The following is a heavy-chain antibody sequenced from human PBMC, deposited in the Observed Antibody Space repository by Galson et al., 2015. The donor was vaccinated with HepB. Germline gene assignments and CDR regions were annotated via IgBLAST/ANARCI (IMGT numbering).Heavy chain of an antibody. CDR2: ISYDGSNK. J-gene: IGHJ4*02. V-gene: IGHV3-30*03. Sequence: SLRLSCAASGFTFSSYGMHWVRQAPGKGLEWVAVISYDGSNKYYADSVKGRFTISRDNSKNTLYLQMNSLRAEDTAVYYCARDKLGLGYYFDYWGQGTLVTVSS. D-gene: IGHD7-27*01. CDR1: GFTFSSYG. CDR3: ARDKLGLGYYFDY.